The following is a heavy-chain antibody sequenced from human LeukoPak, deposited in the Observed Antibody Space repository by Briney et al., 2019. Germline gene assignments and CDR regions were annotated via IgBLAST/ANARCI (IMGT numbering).Heavy chain of an antibody. D-gene: IGHD3-9*01. V-gene: IGHV4-59*01. Sequence: IPSETLSLTCTVSGGSISSYYWSWIRQPPGKGLEWIGYIYYSGSTNYNPSLKSRVTISVDTSKNQFSLKLSSVTAADTAVYYCAGSGFDRAFDIWGQGTMVTVSS. J-gene: IGHJ3*02. CDR3: AGSGFDRAFDI. CDR2: IYYSGST. CDR1: GGSISSYY.